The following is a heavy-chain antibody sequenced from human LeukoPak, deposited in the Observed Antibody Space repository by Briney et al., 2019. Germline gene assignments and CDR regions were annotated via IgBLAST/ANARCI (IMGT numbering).Heavy chain of an antibody. CDR1: GYTFTSYG. V-gene: IGHV1-18*01. Sequence: GASVKVSCKASGYTFTSYGISWVRQAPGQGLERMGWISAYNGNTNYAQKLQGRVTMTTDTSTSTAYMELRSLRSDDTAVYYCASANLEPRGNYYYGMDVWGQGTTVTVSS. D-gene: IGHD1-14*01. CDR2: ISAYNGNT. CDR3: ASANLEPRGNYYYGMDV. J-gene: IGHJ6*02.